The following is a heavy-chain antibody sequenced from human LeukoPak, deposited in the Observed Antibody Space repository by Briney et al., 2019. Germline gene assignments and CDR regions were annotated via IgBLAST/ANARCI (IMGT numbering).Heavy chain of an antibody. CDR3: ARVSDGRGYGWTTFDY. Sequence: SETLSLTCTVSGGSISTSNYYWGWIRQPPGKGLEWIGNIFYSGSSYYSPSLKSRVTISLDTSRNQFSLKLNSVTAADTAVYYCARVSDGRGYGWTTFDYWGQGTLVTVSS. V-gene: IGHV4-39*07. D-gene: IGHD3-22*01. CDR1: GGSISTSNYY. CDR2: IFYSGSS. J-gene: IGHJ4*02.